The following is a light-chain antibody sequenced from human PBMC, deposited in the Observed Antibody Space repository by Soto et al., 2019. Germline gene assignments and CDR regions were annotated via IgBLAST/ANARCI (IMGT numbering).Light chain of an antibody. V-gene: IGKV1-39*01. Sequence: DIQMTQSPSSLSASLGDRVTITCRASQNIFSYMNWYQQKPGKAPKFLIYATSNLQSGVPSRFSGSGSGTDFALTISSLQPEDFATYYCQHSYSTPYTFGQGTKLEIK. CDR3: QHSYSTPYT. CDR1: QNIFSY. J-gene: IGKJ2*01. CDR2: ATS.